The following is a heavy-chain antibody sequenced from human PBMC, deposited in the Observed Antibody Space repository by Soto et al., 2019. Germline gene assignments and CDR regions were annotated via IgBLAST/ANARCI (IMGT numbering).Heavy chain of an antibody. CDR1: GYSFTSYW. J-gene: IGHJ4*02. CDR3: ARHTYRTLDY. CDR2: IYPGDSDT. V-gene: IGHV5-51*01. D-gene: IGHD4-4*01. Sequence: PGXSLNISCKGSGYSFTSYWIGWVRQIPVKGLEWMAIIYPGDSDTRYSPSFQGQVTISADKSISTAYLQWSSLKASDTAMYYCARHTYRTLDYWGQGTLVTVSS.